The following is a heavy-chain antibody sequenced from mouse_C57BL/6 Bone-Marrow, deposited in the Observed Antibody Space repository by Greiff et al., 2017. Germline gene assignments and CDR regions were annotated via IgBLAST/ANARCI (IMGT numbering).Heavy chain of an antibody. CDR2: INPSSGYT. CDR1: GYTFTSYT. J-gene: IGHJ3*01. V-gene: IGHV1-4*01. D-gene: IGHD1-1*01. CDR3: AGDDYYGSSRAWFAY. Sequence: VKLMESGAELARPGASVKMSCKASGYTFTSYTMHWVKQRPGQGLEWIGYINPSSGYTKYNQKFKDKATLTADKSSSTAYMQLSSLTSEDSAVYYCAGDDYYGSSRAWFAYWGQGTLVTASA.